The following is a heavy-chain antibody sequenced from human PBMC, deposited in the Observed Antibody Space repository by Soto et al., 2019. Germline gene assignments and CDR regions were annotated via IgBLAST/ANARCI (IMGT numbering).Heavy chain of an antibody. CDR1: GFSLSTSGVG. CDR3: AHSDFADCGDAFNI. CDR2: IYWDDTK. V-gene: IGHV2-5*02. J-gene: IGHJ3*02. D-gene: IGHD4-17*01. Sequence: QITLKESGPTLVNPTQTLTLTCTLSGFSLSTSGVGVAWIRQPPGKALEWLALIYWDDTKRYSPSLKSRLTITKDTSKNQVVLTMTNLDPVDTATYYCAHSDFADCGDAFNIWGQGTVLTVSS.